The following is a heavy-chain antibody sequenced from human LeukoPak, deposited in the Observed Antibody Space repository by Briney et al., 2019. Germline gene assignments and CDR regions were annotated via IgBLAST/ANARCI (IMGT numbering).Heavy chain of an antibody. Sequence: GGSLRLSCAASGFSFSNAWMSWVRQAPGEGLQWVGRFKSKADGGTIDYAAPVRGRFTISRDDSKSTLYLQMNSLKTEDTAVYYCTTDGYSGYDEAGYWGQGTQVTVSS. CDR3: TTDGYSGYDEAGY. D-gene: IGHD5-12*01. V-gene: IGHV3-15*01. J-gene: IGHJ4*02. CDR1: GFSFSNAW. CDR2: FKSKADGGTI.